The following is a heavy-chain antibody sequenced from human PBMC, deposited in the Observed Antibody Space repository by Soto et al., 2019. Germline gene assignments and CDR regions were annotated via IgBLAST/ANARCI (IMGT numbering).Heavy chain of an antibody. CDR1: SDSISSYY. CDR2: ISYSGST. V-gene: IGHV4-59*01. J-gene: IGHJ4*02. CDR3: ARGTSWQLPFDY. D-gene: IGHD6-13*01. Sequence: TLSLTCTVSSDSISSYYWSCIRQPPGKRLEWIGYISYSGSTDYNPSLKSRVTISGDTSKNQFSLKVSSVTAADTAVYYCARGTSWQLPFDYWGQGTLVTVSS.